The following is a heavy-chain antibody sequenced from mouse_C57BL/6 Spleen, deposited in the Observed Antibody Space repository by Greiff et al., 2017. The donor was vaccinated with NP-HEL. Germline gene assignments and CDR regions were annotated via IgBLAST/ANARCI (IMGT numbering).Heavy chain of an antibody. CDR2: IDPSDSET. V-gene: IGHV1-52*01. Sequence: QVQLQQPGAELVRPGSSVKLSCKASGYTFTSYWMHWVKQRPIQGLEWIGNIDPSDSETHYNQKFKDKATLTVDKSSSTAYMQLSSLTSEDSAVYYCARGRDTRSWYFDVWGTGTTVTVSS. J-gene: IGHJ1*03. D-gene: IGHD3-3*01. CDR1: GYTFTSYW. CDR3: ARGRDTRSWYFDV.